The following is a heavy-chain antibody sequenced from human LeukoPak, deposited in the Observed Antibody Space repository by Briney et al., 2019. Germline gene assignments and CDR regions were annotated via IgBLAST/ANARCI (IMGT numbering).Heavy chain of an antibody. J-gene: IGHJ4*02. CDR1: GYTFSTYD. D-gene: IGHD2-2*01. CDR2: MNPKSGNT. Sequence: GASVKVSCKAAGYTFSTYDISWVRQATGQGLEWMGWMNPKSGNTLYAQKFQGRVTMTRNTSISTAYMELSSVRSEDTAVYYCARAPLIVVVALDYWGQGTLVTVSS. V-gene: IGHV1-8*01. CDR3: ARAPLIVVVALDY.